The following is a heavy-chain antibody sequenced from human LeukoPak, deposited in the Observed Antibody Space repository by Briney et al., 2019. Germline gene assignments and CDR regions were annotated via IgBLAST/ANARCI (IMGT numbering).Heavy chain of an antibody. CDR3: ARAEYYYGSGSYKWFDP. CDR1: GYTFTGYY. D-gene: IGHD3-10*01. V-gene: IGHV1-2*02. Sequence: ASVKVSCKASGYTFTGYYMHWVRQAPGQGLEWMGWINPNSGGTSYAQKFQGRVTMTRDTSISTAYMELSRLRSDDTAGYYCARAEYYYGSGSYKWFDPWGQGTLVTVSS. J-gene: IGHJ5*02. CDR2: INPNSGGT.